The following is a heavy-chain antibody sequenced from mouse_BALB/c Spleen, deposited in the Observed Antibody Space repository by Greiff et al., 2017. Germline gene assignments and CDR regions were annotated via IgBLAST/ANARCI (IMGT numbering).Heavy chain of an antibody. CDR2: ISSGGST. Sequence: EVKLQESGGGLVKPGGSLKLSCAASGFTFSSYAMSWVRQTPEKRLEWVASISSGGSTYYPDSVKGRFTISRDNARNILYLQMSSLRSEDTAMYYCARGGVRQAWFAYWGQGTLVTVSA. V-gene: IGHV5-6-5*01. CDR1: GFTFSSYA. CDR3: ARGGVRQAWFAY. J-gene: IGHJ3*01. D-gene: IGHD2-14*01.